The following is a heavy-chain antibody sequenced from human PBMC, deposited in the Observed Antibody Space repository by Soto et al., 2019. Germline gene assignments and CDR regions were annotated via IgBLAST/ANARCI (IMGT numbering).Heavy chain of an antibody. CDR3: AKETSRFAVPPALDY. D-gene: IGHD2-2*01. J-gene: IGHJ4*02. V-gene: IGHV3-30*18. CDR1: GFTFSSYA. Sequence: QVQLVESGGGVVQPGGSLRLSCAASGFTFSSYAMHWVRQAPGKGLEWVAGISYDGRNKFSADSVKGRFTISRDNSQNTLYLQMNSLRPEDTAVYYCAKETSRFAVPPALDYWGQGTLVTVSS. CDR2: ISYDGRNK.